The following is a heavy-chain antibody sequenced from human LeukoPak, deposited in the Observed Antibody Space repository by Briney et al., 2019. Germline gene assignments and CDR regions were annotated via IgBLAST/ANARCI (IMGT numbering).Heavy chain of an antibody. Sequence: ETLSLTCTVSGGSIGSYYWSWIRQPPGKGLEWIGYIYNSGSTNYSPSLKSRVSISVDTPKNQFSLRLSSVTAADTAVYYCARPSRDGYRYTFDYWGQGILVTVSS. CDR2: IYNSGST. V-gene: IGHV4-59*01. J-gene: IGHJ4*02. D-gene: IGHD5-24*01. CDR1: GGSIGSYY. CDR3: ARPSRDGYRYTFDY.